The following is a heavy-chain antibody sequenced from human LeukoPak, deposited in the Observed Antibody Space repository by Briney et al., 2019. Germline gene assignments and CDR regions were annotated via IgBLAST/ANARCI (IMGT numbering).Heavy chain of an antibody. J-gene: IGHJ4*02. CDR1: GFTFSSYE. Sequence: GGSLRLSCAASGFTFSSYELNWVRQAPGKGLEWVANIKQDGSDTYYVDSVKGRFTISRDNAKNSLYLQMNSLRAEDTALYYCARDSTGYGYEEWNWGQGTLVTVSS. V-gene: IGHV3-7*01. CDR2: IKQDGSDT. CDR3: ARDSTGYGYEEWN. D-gene: IGHD5-18*01.